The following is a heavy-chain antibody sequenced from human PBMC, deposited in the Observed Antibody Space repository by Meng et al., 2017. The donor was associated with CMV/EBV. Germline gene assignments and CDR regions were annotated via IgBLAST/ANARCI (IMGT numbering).Heavy chain of an antibody. Sequence: GGSLRLSCAASGFTFSSYSMNWVRQAPGKGLEWVSSISSSSSYIYYADSVKGRFTISRDNAKNSLYLQMNSLRAEDTAVYYCASSPFGSGSYYRDWGDDYWGQGTRVTVSS. CDR3: ASSPFGSGSYYRDWGDDY. J-gene: IGHJ4*02. CDR2: ISSSSSYI. D-gene: IGHD3-10*01. V-gene: IGHV3-21*01. CDR1: GFTFSSYS.